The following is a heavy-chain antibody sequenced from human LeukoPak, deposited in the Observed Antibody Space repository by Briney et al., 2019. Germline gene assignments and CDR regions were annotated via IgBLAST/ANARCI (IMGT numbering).Heavy chain of an antibody. V-gene: IGHV3-23*01. CDR3: AKDTQALVGALDY. D-gene: IGHD1-26*01. J-gene: IGHJ4*02. CDR1: GFTFSSYG. Sequence: PGGTLRLSCAASGFTFSSYGMSWVRQAPGKGLEWASAISGSGGSTYYADSVKGRFTISRDNSKNTLYLQMNSLRAEDTAVYYCAKDTQALVGALDYWGQGTLVTVSS. CDR2: ISGSGGST.